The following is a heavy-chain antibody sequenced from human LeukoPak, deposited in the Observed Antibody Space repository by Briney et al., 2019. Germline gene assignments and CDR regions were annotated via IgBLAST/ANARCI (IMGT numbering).Heavy chain of an antibody. CDR3: ATADKWEPLDY. CDR1: GNSLSETS. J-gene: IGHJ4*02. D-gene: IGHD1-26*01. V-gene: IGHV1-24*01. CDR2: FEPEDGEP. Sequence: APVKVSCKVSGNSLSETSIHWVRQAPGQWLEWMGGFEPEDGEPIFAQRFQGRFSMSEDTSTDTAYMELSSLTLEDTAVYYCATADKWEPLDYWGQGTLVTVSS.